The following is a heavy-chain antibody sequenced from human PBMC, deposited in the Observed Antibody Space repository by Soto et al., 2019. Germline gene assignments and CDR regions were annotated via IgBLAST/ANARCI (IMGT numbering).Heavy chain of an antibody. Sequence: QVQLVQSGAEVKKPGASVKVSCKPSGYTFINYGITWVRQAPGQGLEWMGWISGYDGNTNYAPKLQGRGTMTRDTSTSTVYMELRSLRSDDTAVYYCARDRGRSCSGGTCPFDYWGQGTLVTVSS. CDR2: ISGYDGNT. CDR1: GYTFINYG. J-gene: IGHJ4*02. V-gene: IGHV1-18*01. D-gene: IGHD2-15*01. CDR3: ARDRGRSCSGGTCPFDY.